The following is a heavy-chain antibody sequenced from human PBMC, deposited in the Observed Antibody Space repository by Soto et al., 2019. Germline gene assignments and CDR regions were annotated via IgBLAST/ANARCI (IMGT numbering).Heavy chain of an antibody. CDR3: ATVRQFPGRFDP. J-gene: IGHJ5*02. Sequence: ASVKVSCKVSGYTLTELSMHWVRQAPGKGLEWMGGFDPEDGETIYAQKFQGRVTMTEDTSTDTAYMELSSLRSEDTAVYYCATVRQFPGRFDPWGQGTLVTVSS. V-gene: IGHV1-24*01. CDR1: GYTLTELS. CDR2: FDPEDGET.